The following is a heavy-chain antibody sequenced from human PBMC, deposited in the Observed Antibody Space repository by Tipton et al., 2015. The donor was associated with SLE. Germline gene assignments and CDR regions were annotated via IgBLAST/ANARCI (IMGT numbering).Heavy chain of an antibody. Sequence: TLSLTCAVYGGSFSGYYWSWIRQPPGKGLEWIGEINHSGSTNYNPSLKSRVTISVDTSKNQFSLKLSSVTAADTAVYYCARKSRYGATDYWGQGTLVTVSS. CDR1: GGSFSGYY. V-gene: IGHV4-34*01. D-gene: IGHD1-14*01. CDR2: INHSGST. J-gene: IGHJ4*02. CDR3: ARKSRYGATDY.